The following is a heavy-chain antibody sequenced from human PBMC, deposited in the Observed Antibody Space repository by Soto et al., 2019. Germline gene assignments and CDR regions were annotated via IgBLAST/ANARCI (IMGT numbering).Heavy chain of an antibody. D-gene: IGHD6-13*01. CDR1: GGSISSYY. Sequence: SETLSLTCTVSGGSISSYYWSWIRQPPGKGLEWIGYIYYSGSTNYNPSLKSRVTISVDTSKNQFSLKLSSLTAADTAVYYCPRCHSDSSSYVDSRGQRTSVLVSS. V-gene: IGHV4-59*08. J-gene: IGHJ5*01. CDR3: PRCHSDSSSYVDS. CDR2: IYYSGST.